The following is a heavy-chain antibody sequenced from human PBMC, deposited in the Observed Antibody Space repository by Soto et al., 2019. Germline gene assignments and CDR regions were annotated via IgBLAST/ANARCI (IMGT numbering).Heavy chain of an antibody. V-gene: IGHV3-64D*06. J-gene: IGHJ3*01. CDR3: VKDEGFCTGGNCYSVARGGFDL. CDR2: ISSNGIST. CDR1: GFALSSYA. Sequence: GGSLRLSCSASGFALSSYAMHWVRQAPGKGLEYVSSISSNGISTYYADSVKGRFTISRDNSQNTLYIQMNGLRPDDTALYYCVKDEGFCTGGNCYSVARGGFDLWGQGTMVTVSS. D-gene: IGHD2-15*01.